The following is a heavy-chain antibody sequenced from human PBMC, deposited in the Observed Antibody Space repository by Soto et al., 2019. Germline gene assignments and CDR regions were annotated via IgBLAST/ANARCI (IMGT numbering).Heavy chain of an antibody. D-gene: IGHD4-17*01. CDR3: AKDLTVTTTLPDY. CDR2: IIPIFGTA. Sequence: QVQLVQSGAEVRKPGSSVKVSCKASGGTFSRHAISWVRQAPGQGLEWMGGIIPIFGTANHAQKFQGRVTIIADESTSTVYMELSSLRSEDTAMYYCAKDLTVTTTLPDYWGQGTLVTVSS. CDR1: GGTFSRHA. V-gene: IGHV1-69*01. J-gene: IGHJ4*02.